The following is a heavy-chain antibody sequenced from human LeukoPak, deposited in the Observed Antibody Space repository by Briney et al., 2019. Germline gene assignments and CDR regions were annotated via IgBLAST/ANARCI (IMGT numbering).Heavy chain of an antibody. V-gene: IGHV3-21*01. CDR1: GFTFSSYS. Sequence: PGGSLRLSCAASGFTFSSYSMNWVRQAPGKGLEWVSSISSSRSYIYYADSVKGRVTISRDNAKNSLYRQRNSLRAEDTAVYYGARGSSSGYYYFDYWGQGTLVTVSS. D-gene: IGHD3-22*01. J-gene: IGHJ4*02. CDR2: ISSSRSYI. CDR3: ARGSSSGYYYFDY.